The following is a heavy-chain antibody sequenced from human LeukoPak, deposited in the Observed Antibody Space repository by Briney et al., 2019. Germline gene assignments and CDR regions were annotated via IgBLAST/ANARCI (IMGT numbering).Heavy chain of an antibody. D-gene: IGHD3-10*01. Sequence: GGSLRLSCAASGFTFDDYTMHWVRQAPGKGLEWVSLISWDGGSTYYADSVKGRFTISRDNSKNSLYLQMNSLRTEDTALYYCAKDRSARSRGLFDYWGQGTLVTVSS. CDR1: GFTFDDYT. CDR3: AKDRSARSRGLFDY. J-gene: IGHJ4*02. V-gene: IGHV3-43*01. CDR2: ISWDGGST.